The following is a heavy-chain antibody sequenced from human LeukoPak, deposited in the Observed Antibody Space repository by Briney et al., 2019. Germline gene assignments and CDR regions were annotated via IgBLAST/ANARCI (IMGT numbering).Heavy chain of an antibody. CDR1: GFTFSNFW. CDR2: IYGDGSFT. D-gene: IGHD1-26*01. V-gene: IGHV3-74*01. J-gene: IGHJ4*02. CDR3: ARGYSGSYFAY. Sequence: GGSLRLSCAASGFTFSNFWMHWVRQAPGKGLVWVALIYGDGSFTRYADSVKGRFTISRDNAKNTVYLQMNSLRADDTAVYYCARGYSGSYFAYWGQGTLVTVSS.